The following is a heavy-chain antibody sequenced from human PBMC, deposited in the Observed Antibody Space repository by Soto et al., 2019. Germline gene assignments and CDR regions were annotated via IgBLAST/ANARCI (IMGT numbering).Heavy chain of an antibody. CDR2: IYYSGST. CDR3: ATNMVRGVILFDY. Sequence: PSETLSLTCTVSGGSISSGGYYWSWIRQHPGKGLEWIGYIYYSGSTYYNPSLKSRVTISVDTSNNQFSLKLSSVTAADPAVYYWATNMVRGVILFDYCGQGTLVTVSS. V-gene: IGHV4-31*03. J-gene: IGHJ4*02. D-gene: IGHD3-10*01. CDR1: GGSISSGGYY.